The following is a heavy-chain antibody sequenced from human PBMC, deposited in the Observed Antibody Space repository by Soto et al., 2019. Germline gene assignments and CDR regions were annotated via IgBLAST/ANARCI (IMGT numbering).Heavy chain of an antibody. CDR1: GFTFSSYA. D-gene: IGHD3-3*01. Sequence: GGSLRLSCEASGFTFSSYAMHWVRQAPGKGLDWESYISYEGSNKYYADSVKGRFSISRDSSKSTVYLQMNSLRAGDTAVYYCATEVQIFGVVPGQWGQGTLVTVSS. V-gene: IGHV3-30-3*01. J-gene: IGHJ4*02. CDR2: ISYEGSNK. CDR3: ATEVQIFGVVPGQ.